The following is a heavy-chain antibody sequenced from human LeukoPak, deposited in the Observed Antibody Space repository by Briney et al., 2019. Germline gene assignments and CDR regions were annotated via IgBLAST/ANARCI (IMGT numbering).Heavy chain of an antibody. J-gene: IGHJ4*02. CDR2: IYYRGST. V-gene: IGHV4-59*12. Sequence: SDTLSLTCTVSGGSISSYYWSWLRQPPGKGLEYIGYIYYRGSTNYNPSLKSRVTISLDTSKNQFSLKLSSVTAADTAVYYCARGLGGSYQNDYWGQGTLVTVSS. CDR3: ARGLGGSYQNDY. D-gene: IGHD1-26*01. CDR1: GGSISSYY.